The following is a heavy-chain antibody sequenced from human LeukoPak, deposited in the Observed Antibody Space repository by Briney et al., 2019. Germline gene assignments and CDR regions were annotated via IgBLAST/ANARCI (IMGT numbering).Heavy chain of an antibody. D-gene: IGHD6-13*01. V-gene: IGHV3-66*01. CDR1: GLTVTSNY. CDR2: IYSDGST. J-gene: IGHJ4*02. CDR3: VRADFRGSSWDFAY. Sequence: PGGSLRLSCAASGLTVTSNYMSWVRQAPGKGLEWVSVIYSDGSTYYADSVKGRFSISRDNTKNSLYLQVNSLRAEDTATYYCVRADFRGSSWDFAYWGQGALVTVSS.